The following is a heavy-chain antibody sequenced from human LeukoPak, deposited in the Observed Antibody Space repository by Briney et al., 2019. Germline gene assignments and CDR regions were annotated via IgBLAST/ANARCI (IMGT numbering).Heavy chain of an antibody. D-gene: IGHD3-22*01. V-gene: IGHV1-2*02. Sequence: ASVKVSCKASGYTFTGYYIHWVRQAPGQGLEWMGWIKPSSGGTNYAQNFQGRVTMTRDTSISTAYMELSRLRSDDTAVYYCARDHDDSSGYYDYWGQGTLVTVSS. CDR2: IKPSSGGT. CDR3: ARDHDDSSGYYDY. J-gene: IGHJ4*02. CDR1: GYTFTGYY.